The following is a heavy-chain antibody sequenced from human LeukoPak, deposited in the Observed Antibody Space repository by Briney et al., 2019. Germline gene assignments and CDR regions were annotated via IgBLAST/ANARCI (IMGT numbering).Heavy chain of an antibody. D-gene: IGHD5-18*01. Sequence: GPSLRLSCAASGFTFSSYWMHSVRQAPGKCLVRVSRINGDGTSTTYADSVNGRFTIFRDNAKNTLSLQMNSLRAEDTAVYYCARDSHGYPLDYWGQGTLVTVSS. J-gene: IGHJ4*02. CDR2: INGDGTST. CDR1: GFTFSSYW. CDR3: ARDSHGYPLDY. V-gene: IGHV3-74*01.